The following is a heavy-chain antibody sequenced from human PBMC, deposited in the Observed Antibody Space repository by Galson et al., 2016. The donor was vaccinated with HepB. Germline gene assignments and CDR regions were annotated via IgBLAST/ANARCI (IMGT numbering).Heavy chain of an antibody. D-gene: IGHD3-3*01. CDR3: AKGTETEWVLWGVDL. CDR1: GFSFDDYA. V-gene: IGHV3-9*01. CDR2: ISWNSGSI. J-gene: IGHJ5*02. Sequence: SLRLSCAASGFSFDDYAMHWVRQAPGKGLEWVSGISWNSGSIGYGDSVKGRFTISRDNAKNSLYLQMNTLRPEDTAFYYCAKGTETEWVLWGVDLWGQGTLVTVSA.